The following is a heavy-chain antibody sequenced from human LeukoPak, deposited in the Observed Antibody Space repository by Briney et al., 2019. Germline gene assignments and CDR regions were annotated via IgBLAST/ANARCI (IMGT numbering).Heavy chain of an antibody. V-gene: IGHV1-69*13. D-gene: IGHD3-22*01. CDR1: GGTFSSYA. CDR2: IIPIFGTA. Sequence: SVKVYCKASGGTFSSYAISWVRQAPGQGLEWMGGIIPIFGTANYAQKFQGRVTITADESTSTAYMELSSLRSEDTAVYYCATLKATDYYDSSGYYHDYWGQGTLVTVSS. J-gene: IGHJ4*02. CDR3: ATLKATDYYDSSGYYHDY.